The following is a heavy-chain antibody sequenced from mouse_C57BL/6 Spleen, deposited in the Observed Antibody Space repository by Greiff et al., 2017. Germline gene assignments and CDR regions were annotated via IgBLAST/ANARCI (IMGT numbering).Heavy chain of an antibody. J-gene: IGHJ3*01. D-gene: IGHD1-1*01. CDR3: ARPSYGSSYWFAY. V-gene: IGHV1-50*01. CDR2: IDPSDSYT. CDR1: GYTFTSYW. Sequence: QVQLQQPGAELVKPGASVKLSCTASGYTFTSYWMQWVKQRPGQGLEWIGEIDPSDSYTNYTQKFKGKATLTVDTSSSTAYMQLSSLTSEDSAVYYCARPSYGSSYWFAYWGQGTLVTVSA.